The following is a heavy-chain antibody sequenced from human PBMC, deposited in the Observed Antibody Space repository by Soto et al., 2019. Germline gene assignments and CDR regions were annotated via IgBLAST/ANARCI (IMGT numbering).Heavy chain of an antibody. V-gene: IGHV4-31*03. J-gene: IGHJ4*02. CDR1: GGSISSGGYY. D-gene: IGHD6-19*01. CDR3: ARNKKYSSGWLDY. Sequence: SETLSLTCTVSGGSISSGGYYWSWIRQHPGKGLEWIGYIYYSGSTYYNPSLKSRVTISVDTSKNQFSLKLSSVTAADTAVYYCARNKKYSSGWLDYWGQGTLVTVSS. CDR2: IYYSGST.